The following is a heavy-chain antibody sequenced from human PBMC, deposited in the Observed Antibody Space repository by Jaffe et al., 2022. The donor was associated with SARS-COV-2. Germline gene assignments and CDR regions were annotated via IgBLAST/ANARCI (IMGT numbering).Heavy chain of an antibody. CDR3: AKLYFDNLTGSP. J-gene: IGHJ5*02. V-gene: IGHV3-23*04. Sequence: EVQLVESGGDLVQSGRSLRLSCAASGFTFKNYAMNWVRQAPGKGLEWVSSISGSGGTSIYADSVKGRFTISRDNSKNMVYLQMSGLRAEDTATYYCAKLYFDNLTGSPWGQGTLVTVSS. CDR2: ISGSGGTS. CDR1: GFTFKNYA. D-gene: IGHD3-9*01.